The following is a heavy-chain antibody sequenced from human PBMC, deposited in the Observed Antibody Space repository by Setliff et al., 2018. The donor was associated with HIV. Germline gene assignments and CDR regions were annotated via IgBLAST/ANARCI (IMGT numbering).Heavy chain of an antibody. J-gene: IGHJ2*01. CDR2: IIPIFGST. CDR3: ARDDHYYDLGSILSDWYFDL. D-gene: IGHD3-10*01. V-gene: IGHV1-69*13. CDR1: GYTLSELT. Sequence: GASVKVSCKVSGYTLSELTMLWVRQAPGQGLEWMGGIIPIFGSTTYAQKFQDRVSITADESKDTVEMELSSLTSEDTAVYYCARDDHYYDLGSILSDWYFDLWDRGTLVTVSS.